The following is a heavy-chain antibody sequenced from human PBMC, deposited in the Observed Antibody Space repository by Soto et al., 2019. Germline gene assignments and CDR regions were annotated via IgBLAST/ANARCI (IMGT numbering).Heavy chain of an antibody. CDR2: INHSGNT. CDR1: GGSFSGYY. CDR3: ARTGGMDV. Sequence: QVQLQQWGAGLLKPSETLSLTCAVYGGSFSGYYWSWLRQPPGKGPEWIGEINHSGNTKYNPCLESGVTISVDTSKNQFSLQLNSVSAAATAVYYCARTGGMDVWSQGATVTVSS. V-gene: IGHV4-34*01. J-gene: IGHJ6*02.